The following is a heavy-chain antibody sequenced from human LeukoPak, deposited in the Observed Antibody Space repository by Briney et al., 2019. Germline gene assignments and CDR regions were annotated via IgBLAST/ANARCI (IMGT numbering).Heavy chain of an antibody. CDR3: AREEEVPAAAGWFDP. V-gene: IGHV1-2*02. CDR1: GYTFTGYY. CDR2: INPNSGGT. D-gene: IGHD2-2*01. J-gene: IGHJ5*02. Sequence: ASVKVSCKASGYTFTGYYIHWVRQAPGQGLEWMGWINPNSGGTIYAQKFQGRVTMTRDTSISTAYMELSRLRSDDSAVYYCAREEEVPAAAGWFDPWGQGTLVTVSS.